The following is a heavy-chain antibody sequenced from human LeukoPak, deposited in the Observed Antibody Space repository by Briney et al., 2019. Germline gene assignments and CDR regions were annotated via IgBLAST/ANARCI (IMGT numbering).Heavy chain of an antibody. Sequence: GESLKISCKGSGYSFTSYWIGWVRQMPGKGLEWMGITYPGDSDTRYSPSFQGQVTISADKSINTAYLQWSSLKASDTAMYYCARGGSGSYYPNDAFDIWGQGTMVTVSS. CDR2: TYPGDSDT. CDR3: ARGGSGSYYPNDAFDI. D-gene: IGHD3-10*01. J-gene: IGHJ3*02. CDR1: GYSFTSYW. V-gene: IGHV5-51*01.